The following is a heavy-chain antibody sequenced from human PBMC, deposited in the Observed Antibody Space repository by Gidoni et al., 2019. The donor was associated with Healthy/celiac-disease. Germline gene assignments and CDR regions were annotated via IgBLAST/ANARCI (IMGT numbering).Heavy chain of an antibody. Sequence: EVQLVESVGGFVQPGGSLSLSCAAPGFTFSSYWMHWVRQAPGKGLVWVSRINSDGSSTSYADSVKGRFTISRDNAKNTLYLQMNSRRAEDTAVYYCARAHRSGFDYWGQGTLVTVSS. V-gene: IGHV3-74*01. CDR2: INSDGSST. CDR1: GFTFSSYW. J-gene: IGHJ4*02. CDR3: ARAHRSGFDY. D-gene: IGHD6-25*01.